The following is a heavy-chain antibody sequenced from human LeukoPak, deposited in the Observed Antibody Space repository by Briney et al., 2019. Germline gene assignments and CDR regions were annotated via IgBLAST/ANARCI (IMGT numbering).Heavy chain of an antibody. Sequence: GGSLRLSCAASGFTFSSYNMNWVRQAPGKGLEWVSYISDSSTTISYADSVKGRFTISRDNAKNSLYLQMNSLRDEDTAVYYCAGGDNPGYGDYDFDYWGQGTMVGVSS. CDR3: AGGDNPGYGDYDFDY. CDR1: GFTFSSYN. CDR2: ISDSSTTI. J-gene: IGHJ4*02. D-gene: IGHD4-17*01. V-gene: IGHV3-48*02.